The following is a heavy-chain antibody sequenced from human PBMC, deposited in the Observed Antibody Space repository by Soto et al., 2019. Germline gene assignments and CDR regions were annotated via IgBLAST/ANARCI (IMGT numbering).Heavy chain of an antibody. V-gene: IGHV4-34*01. J-gene: IGHJ5*02. Sequence: XATLSLLFAVYGGSVSGYYWSWIRQPPGKGLEWIGEINHSGSTNYNPSLKSRVTISVDTSKNQFSLKLSSVTAADTAVYYCARGGLRITLVRGVIRHNWFDPCGQRTLVTVSS. CDR1: GGSVSGYY. CDR2: INHSGST. D-gene: IGHD3-10*01. CDR3: ARGGLRITLVRGVIRHNWFDP.